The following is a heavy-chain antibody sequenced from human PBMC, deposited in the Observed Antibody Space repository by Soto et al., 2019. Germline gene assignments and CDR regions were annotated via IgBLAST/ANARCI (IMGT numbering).Heavy chain of an antibody. CDR3: ARVGYSYGGIDY. V-gene: IGHV4-31*02. CDR2: IYYSGST. D-gene: IGHD5-18*01. J-gene: IGHJ4*02. Sequence: SETLSLTCTVSGGSISSGGYYWSWIRQHPGKGLEWIGYIYYSGSTYYNPSLKSRVTISVDTSKNQFSLKLSSVTAADTAVYYCARVGYSYGGIDYWGQGTLVTVSS. CDR1: GGSISSGGYY.